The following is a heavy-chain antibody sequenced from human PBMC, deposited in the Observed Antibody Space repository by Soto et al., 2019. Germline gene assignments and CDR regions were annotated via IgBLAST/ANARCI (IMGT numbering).Heavy chain of an antibody. D-gene: IGHD3-10*01. V-gene: IGHV3-7*05. CDR3: ARGLVDM. CDR1: GFPFSGYL. CDR2: INHDGSEM. J-gene: IGHJ3*02. Sequence: EVQVVESGGGSVQPGGSLRLSCTVSGFPFSGYLMDWVCQAPGKGLEWVANINHDGSEMYYGDSVKGRFTISRDNAKNSLYLQMNSLRVEDTAVYYCARGLVDMWGQGTMVTVSS.